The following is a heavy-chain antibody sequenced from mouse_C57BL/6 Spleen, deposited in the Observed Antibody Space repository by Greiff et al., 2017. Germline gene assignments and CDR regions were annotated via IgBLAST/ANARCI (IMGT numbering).Heavy chain of an antibody. D-gene: IGHD1-1*01. J-gene: IGHJ1*03. Sequence: QVQLQQSGAELMKPGASVKLSCKASGYTFTGYWIEWVKQRPGHGLEWIGEILPGSGSTNYNEKFKGKATFTADTSSNTAYMQLRSLTTDDSAIYYFSRWGSYCGSSYGYFGVWGTRATVTVSS. CDR3: SRWGSYCGSSYGYFGV. CDR1: GYTFTGYW. V-gene: IGHV1-9*01. CDR2: ILPGSGST.